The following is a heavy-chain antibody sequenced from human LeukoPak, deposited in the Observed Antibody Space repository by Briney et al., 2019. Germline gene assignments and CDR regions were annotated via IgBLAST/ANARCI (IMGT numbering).Heavy chain of an antibody. V-gene: IGHV1-18*01. CDR2: ISGYNGYT. D-gene: IGHD3-22*01. Sequence: GASVKVSCKASGYTFTSYGISWVRQAPGQGLEWMGWISGYNGYTHYAHNLQGRVTMTTDTSTSTAYMELRSLRSGDTAVYYCARDEARYSSGYYPNWFDPWGQGTLVTVSS. CDR3: ARDEARYSSGYYPNWFDP. CDR1: GYTFTSYG. J-gene: IGHJ5*02.